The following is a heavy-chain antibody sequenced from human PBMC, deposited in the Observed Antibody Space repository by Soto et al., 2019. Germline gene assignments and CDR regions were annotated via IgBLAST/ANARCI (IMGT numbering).Heavy chain of an antibody. D-gene: IGHD3-16*01. V-gene: IGHV5-51*01. Sequence: PGESLKVSCKGSGYSFTSYWIGWVRQMPGKGLEWMGIIYPGDSDTRYSPSFQGQVTISADKSISTAYLQWSSLKASDTAMYYCARGGATQGYYYYYGMDVWGQGTTVTVSS. J-gene: IGHJ6*02. CDR2: IYPGDSDT. CDR1: GYSFTSYW. CDR3: ARGGATQGYYYYYGMDV.